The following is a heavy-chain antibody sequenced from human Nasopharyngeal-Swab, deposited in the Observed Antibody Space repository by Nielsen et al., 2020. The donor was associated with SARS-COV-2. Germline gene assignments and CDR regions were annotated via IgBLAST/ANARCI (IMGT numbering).Heavy chain of an antibody. V-gene: IGHV3-21*04. J-gene: IGHJ4*02. Sequence: GESLKISCAASGFTFSTHSMNWVRQAPGKGLEWVSSIDRSGPYAYYADSVKGRFTISRDNSKNTLYLQMHSLRAEDTAVYYCATPGTRCSGDTCNMWVFDYWGQGTLVTVSS. CDR2: IDRSGPYA. CDR3: ATPGTRCSGDTCNMWVFDY. CDR1: GFTFSTHS. D-gene: IGHD2-15*01.